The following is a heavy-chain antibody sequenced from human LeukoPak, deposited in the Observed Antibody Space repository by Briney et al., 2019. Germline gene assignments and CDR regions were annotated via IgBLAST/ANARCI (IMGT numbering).Heavy chain of an antibody. CDR3: ARMLLRFPTNWFDP. D-gene: IGHD3-3*01. V-gene: IGHV4-38-2*01. J-gene: IGHJ5*02. CDR1: GYSISSGYH. CDR2: IYHSGTT. Sequence: SETLSLTCAVSGYSISSGYHWGWIRQPPGKGLEWIGIIYHSGTTYYNPSLNSRVTISVDTSKNQFSLKLSSVTAADTAVYYCARMLLRFPTNWFDPWGQGTLVTVSS.